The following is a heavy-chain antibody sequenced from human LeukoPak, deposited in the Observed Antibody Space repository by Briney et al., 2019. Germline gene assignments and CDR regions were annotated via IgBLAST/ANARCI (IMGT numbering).Heavy chain of an antibody. CDR3: ARGVDTGGVLDY. J-gene: IGHJ4*02. Sequence: PGGSLRLSCAASGFTFSSYSMNWVRQAPGKGLEWVSSISSSSSYIYYADSVKGRFTISRDNAKNSLYLQMNSLRAEDTAVYYCARGVDTGGVLDYWGQGTLVTVSS. V-gene: IGHV3-21*01. CDR1: GFTFSSYS. D-gene: IGHD5-18*01. CDR2: ISSSSSYI.